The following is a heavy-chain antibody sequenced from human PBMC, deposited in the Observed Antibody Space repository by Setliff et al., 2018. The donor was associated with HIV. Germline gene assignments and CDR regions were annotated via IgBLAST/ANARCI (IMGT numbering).Heavy chain of an antibody. V-gene: IGHV4-61*09. Sequence: TSETLSLTCTVSGGPISSAPYYWNWIRQPAGKGLEWIGHIYTTGSTHYNPSLRSRVTISIDTSKSHFSLRLKSVTAADTALYYCASGSPFDGFDMWGQGTMVTVSS. CDR1: GGPISSAPYY. CDR2: IYTTGST. J-gene: IGHJ3*02. D-gene: IGHD1-26*01. CDR3: ASGSPFDGFDM.